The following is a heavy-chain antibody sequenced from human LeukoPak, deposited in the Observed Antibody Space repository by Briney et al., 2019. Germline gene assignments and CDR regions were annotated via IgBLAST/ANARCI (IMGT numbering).Heavy chain of an antibody. CDR3: ARGLPYYYDSSGYYRSRPRRQYNWFDP. J-gene: IGHJ5*02. V-gene: IGHV4-34*01. D-gene: IGHD3-22*01. Sequence: KASETLSLTCAVYGGSFSGYYWSWIRQPPGKGLEWIGEINHSGSTNYNPSLKSRVTISVDTSKNQFSLKLSSVTAADTAVYYCARGLPYYYDSSGYYRSRPRRQYNWFDPWGQGTLVTVSS. CDR1: GGSFSGYY. CDR2: INHSGST.